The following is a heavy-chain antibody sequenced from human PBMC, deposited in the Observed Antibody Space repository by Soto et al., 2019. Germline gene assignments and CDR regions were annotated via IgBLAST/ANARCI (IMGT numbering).Heavy chain of an antibody. D-gene: IGHD3-22*01. Sequence: GGSLRLSCAASGFTFSSYAMHWVRLAPGKGLEWVSVVSGSGGNTYYADSVKGRFTISRDNSKNTLYLQMNSLRAEDTAIYYCAKHLFDYNSSGYIDYWGQGTLVTVSS. J-gene: IGHJ4*02. V-gene: IGHV3-23*01. CDR2: VSGSGGNT. CDR3: AKHLFDYNSSGYIDY. CDR1: GFTFSSYA.